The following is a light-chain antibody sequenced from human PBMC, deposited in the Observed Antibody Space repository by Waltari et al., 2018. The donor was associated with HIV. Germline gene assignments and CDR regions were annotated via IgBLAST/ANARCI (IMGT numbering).Light chain of an antibody. CDR3: QQYNTFSFT. CDR1: HDIKTW. J-gene: IGKJ3*01. CDR2: KAS. V-gene: IGKV1-5*03. Sequence: DIQMIQSPSNLSASVGDAVTINCRASHDIKTWLAWYQHKPRQAPKLLIYKASTLESGVSSRFPGGGSGTNFTLTFASLQVDDIATYYCQQYNTFSFTFGPGTTV.